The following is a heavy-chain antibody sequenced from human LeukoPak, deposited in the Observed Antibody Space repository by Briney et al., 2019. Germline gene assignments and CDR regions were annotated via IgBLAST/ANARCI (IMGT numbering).Heavy chain of an antibody. CDR3: ARGRNGGYGYYYYYMDV. V-gene: IGHV1-8*01. Sequence: ASVKVSCTASGYTFTSYDINWVRQATGQGLEWMGWMNPNSGNTGYAQKFQGRVTMTRNTSISTAYMELSSLRSEDTAVYYCARGRNGGYGYYYYYMDVWGKGTTVTVSS. CDR1: GYTFTSYD. J-gene: IGHJ6*03. CDR2: MNPNSGNT. D-gene: IGHD4-23*01.